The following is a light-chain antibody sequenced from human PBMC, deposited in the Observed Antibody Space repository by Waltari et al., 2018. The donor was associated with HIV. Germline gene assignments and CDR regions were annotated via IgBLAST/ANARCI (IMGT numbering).Light chain of an antibody. Sequence: DIQMTQSPPSLSASVGDRVTLTCRASQSISNYLNWYQQKPGKAPNLLIFASSSLQGGVPSRFSGSGSGTDFTLTINSLEPEDFATYYCQQSYTTPYTFGQGTKLQIK. CDR3: QQSYTTPYT. CDR1: QSISNY. CDR2: ASS. J-gene: IGKJ2*01. V-gene: IGKV1-39*01.